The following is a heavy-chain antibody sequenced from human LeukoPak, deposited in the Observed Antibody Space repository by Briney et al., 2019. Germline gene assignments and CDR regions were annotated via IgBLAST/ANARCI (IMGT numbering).Heavy chain of an antibody. D-gene: IGHD1-26*01. Sequence: GGSLRLSCAASGFTFSTYTMAWVRQAPGGGLEWVSGISGDGYSTYYADSVKGRFTISRDNSKNTLYLQMNSLRAEDTAVYYCANPKLTGIVGAADYWGQGTLVTVSS. V-gene: IGHV3-23*01. J-gene: IGHJ4*02. CDR1: GFTFSTYT. CDR2: ISGDGYST. CDR3: ANPKLTGIVGAADY.